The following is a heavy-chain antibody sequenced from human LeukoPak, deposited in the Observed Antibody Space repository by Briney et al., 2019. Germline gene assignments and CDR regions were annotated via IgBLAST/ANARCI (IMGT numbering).Heavy chain of an antibody. CDR1: GFTVSNHH. CDR3: ARERFRGGEGAFDI. Sequence: GGSLRLSCGASGFTVSNHHMSWVRQTPGKGLEWVSVIFSGGNTYYTDSVKGRFTISRDNSKNTLYLQMNSLRAEDTAVYYCARERFRGGEGAFDIWGQGTMVTVSS. CDR2: IFSGGNT. V-gene: IGHV3-53*05. J-gene: IGHJ3*02. D-gene: IGHD3-16*01.